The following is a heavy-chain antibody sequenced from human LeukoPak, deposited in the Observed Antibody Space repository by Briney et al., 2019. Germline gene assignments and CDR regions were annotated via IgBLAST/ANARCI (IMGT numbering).Heavy chain of an antibody. D-gene: IGHD1-14*01. J-gene: IGHJ4*02. CDR3: ARGLGTTTFADFDY. CDR1: GYTFSTSG. Sequence: ASVKVSCKASGYTFSTSGISWVRQAPGQGLEWMGWISPYNGNTNYAQNVQGRVTMNTDTSTSTAFMELRSLTSDDTAVYYCARGLGTTTFADFDYWGQGTLVTVSS. CDR2: ISPYNGNT. V-gene: IGHV1-18*01.